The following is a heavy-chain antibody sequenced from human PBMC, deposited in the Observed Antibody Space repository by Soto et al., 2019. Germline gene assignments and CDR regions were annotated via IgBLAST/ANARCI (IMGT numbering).Heavy chain of an antibody. CDR1: GYTFTSYA. J-gene: IGHJ5*02. Sequence: ASVKVSCKASGYTFTSYAMHWVRQAPGQRLEWMGWINAGNGNTKYSQKFQGRVTITRDTSASTAYMELSSLRSEDTAVYYCARDIGIAAAGTPNWFDPWGQGTLVTVPQ. V-gene: IGHV1-3*01. D-gene: IGHD6-13*01. CDR2: INAGNGNT. CDR3: ARDIGIAAAGTPNWFDP.